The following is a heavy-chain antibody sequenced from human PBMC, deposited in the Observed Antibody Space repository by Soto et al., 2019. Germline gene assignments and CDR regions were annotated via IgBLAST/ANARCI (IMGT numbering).Heavy chain of an antibody. J-gene: IGHJ4*02. CDR3: AGGRGWISDN. CDR1: GFTFSPYW. Sequence: DVQLVESGGGLVQPGGSLRLSCAASGFTFSPYWMSWVRQAPGKGLEWVAIIKDDGGDELYLEAVRGRFTISRDNAKKSLYLAMDSLRVEDTAVYYCAGGRGWISDNWGQGTLVTVSS. D-gene: IGHD6-19*01. V-gene: IGHV3-7*05. CDR2: IKDDGGDE.